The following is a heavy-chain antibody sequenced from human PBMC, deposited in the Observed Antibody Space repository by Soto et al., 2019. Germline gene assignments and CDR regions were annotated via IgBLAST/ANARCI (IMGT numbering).Heavy chain of an antibody. CDR1: GYKFISHG. Sequence: QVQLAQSGAEVKKTGAAVKVSCKASGYKFISHGITWVRQATGQGLEWLGWIRPYNGHTYYAQNFPRRVTMTTNTSTSTTYMELRSMTSDYTAVYYSARDWETCGTTSCYSWDCAVWGSGPLVTVSS. CDR2: IRPYNGHT. CDR3: ARDWETCGTTSCYSWDCAV. J-gene: IGHJ2*01. V-gene: IGHV1-18*01. D-gene: IGHD2-2*01.